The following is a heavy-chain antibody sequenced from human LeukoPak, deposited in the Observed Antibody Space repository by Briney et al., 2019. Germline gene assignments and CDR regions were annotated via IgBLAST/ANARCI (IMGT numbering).Heavy chain of an antibody. V-gene: IGHV3-11*01. CDR3: ATRGGSGSDYFRYYYYYMGV. CDR2: ISRRGSTI. J-gene: IGHJ6*03. Sequence: PGGSLRLSCAASGFPFSDCYMRWTRQAPGEGREWGSYISRRGSTIDNAEPVKGRFTISRDNAKNSLYLQMNSLRDEDTAVQYCATRGGSGSDYFRYYYYYMGVWGKGTTVTVSS. D-gene: IGHD3-10*01. CDR1: GFPFSDCY.